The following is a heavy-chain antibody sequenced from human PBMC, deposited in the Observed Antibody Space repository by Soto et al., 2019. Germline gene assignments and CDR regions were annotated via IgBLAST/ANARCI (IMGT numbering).Heavy chain of an antibody. Sequence: SVKVSCKASGGTFSSYAISWVRQAPGQGLEWMGGIIPIFGTANYAQKFQGRVTITADESTSTAYMELSSLRSEDTAVYYCARWPSYCSSTSCYRRYYYYYGMDVWGQGTTVTVSS. J-gene: IGHJ6*02. CDR3: ARWPSYCSSTSCYRRYYYYYGMDV. V-gene: IGHV1-69*13. CDR2: IIPIFGTA. CDR1: GGTFSSYA. D-gene: IGHD2-2*02.